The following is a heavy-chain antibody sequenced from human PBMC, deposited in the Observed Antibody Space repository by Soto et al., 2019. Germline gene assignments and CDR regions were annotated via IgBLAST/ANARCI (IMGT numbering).Heavy chain of an antibody. CDR3: ARDLGGGNVLRFLEWPDAFDI. V-gene: IGHV1-2*04. D-gene: IGHD3-3*01. CDR2: INPNSGGT. J-gene: IGHJ3*02. Sequence: ASVKVSCKASGYTFTGYYMHWVRQAPGQGLEWMGWINPNSGGTNYAQKFQGWVTMTRDTSISTAYMELSRLRSDDTAVYYCARDLGGGNVLRFLEWPDAFDIWGQGTMVTVSS. CDR1: GYTFTGYY.